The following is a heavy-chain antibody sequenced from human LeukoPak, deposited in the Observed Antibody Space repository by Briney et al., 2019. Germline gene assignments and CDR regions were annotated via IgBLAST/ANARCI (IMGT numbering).Heavy chain of an antibody. V-gene: IGHV1-69*13. CDR2: IIPIFGTA. CDR1: GGTFSSYA. Sequence: SVKVSCTASGGTFSSYAISWVRQAPGQGLEWMGGIIPIFGTANFAQKFQGRVTITADESTSTAYMELSSLRSEDTAVYYCARVSSQFSSWGSYFDYWGQGTLVTVSS. D-gene: IGHD3-16*01. J-gene: IGHJ4*02. CDR3: ARVSSQFSSWGSYFDY.